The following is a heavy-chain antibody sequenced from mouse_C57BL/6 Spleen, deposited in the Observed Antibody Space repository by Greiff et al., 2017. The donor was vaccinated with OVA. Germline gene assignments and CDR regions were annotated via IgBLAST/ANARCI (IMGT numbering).Heavy chain of an antibody. J-gene: IGHJ1*03. Sequence: QVQLQQPGTELVKPGASVKLSCQASGYTFTSYWMHWVKQRPGQGLEWIGMIHPNSGSTNYNEKFKSKATLTVDKSSSTAYMQLSSLTSEDSAVYYCARGSYWYFGVWGTGTTVTVSS. CDR1: GYTFTSYW. D-gene: IGHD1-1*01. CDR3: ARGSYWYFGV. V-gene: IGHV1-64*01. CDR2: IHPNSGST.